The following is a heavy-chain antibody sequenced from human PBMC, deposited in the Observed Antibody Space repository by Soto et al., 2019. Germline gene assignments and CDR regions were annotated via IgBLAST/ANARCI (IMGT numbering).Heavy chain of an antibody. CDR3: ARSVSMRAGWFDP. D-gene: IGHD3-3*02. CDR1: GYSFTSYW. J-gene: IGHJ5*02. Sequence: GGSLKISWKGSGYSFTSYWIGWVRQVPGKGLEWMGIIYPGDSDTRYSPSFQGQVTISADKSISTAYLQWSSLKASDTAMYYWARSVSMRAGWFDPWGQGTLVTVSS. V-gene: IGHV5-51*01. CDR2: IYPGDSDT.